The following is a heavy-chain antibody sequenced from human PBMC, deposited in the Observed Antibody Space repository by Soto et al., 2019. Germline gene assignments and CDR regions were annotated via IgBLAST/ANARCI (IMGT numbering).Heavy chain of an antibody. V-gene: IGHV4-59*08. J-gene: IGHJ4*02. Sequence: PSETLSLTCTVSGGSISSYYWSWIRQPPGKGLEWIGYIYYSGSTNYSPSLKSRVTISVDTSKNQFSLKLSSVTAADTAVYYCARRKTAIGVFDDWGQGTLVTVSS. CDR2: IYYSGST. CDR1: GGSISSYY. CDR3: ARRKTAIGVFDD. D-gene: IGHD2-21*02.